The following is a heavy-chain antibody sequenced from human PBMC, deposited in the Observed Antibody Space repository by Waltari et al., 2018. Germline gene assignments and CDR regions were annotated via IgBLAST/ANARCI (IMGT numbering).Heavy chain of an antibody. CDR2: IYTRGIT. CDR3: AREGGFSYTPDH. CDR1: GGSISSGSFY. J-gene: IGHJ4*02. Sequence: QVQLQESGPGVVKPSQTLSLTCTVSGGSISSGSFYWNWIRQPAGKGLEWIGFIYTRGITNYNPSLKSRVTISADTSKNQFSLRLTSVTAADTAVYYCAREGGFSYTPDHSGQGALVTVAS. D-gene: IGHD3-16*02. V-gene: IGHV4-61*02.